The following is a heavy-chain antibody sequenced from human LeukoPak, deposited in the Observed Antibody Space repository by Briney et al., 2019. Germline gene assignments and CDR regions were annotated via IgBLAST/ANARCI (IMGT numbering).Heavy chain of an antibody. CDR1: GGSISNYY. CDR2: IHYSGST. V-gene: IGHV4-59*12. D-gene: IGHD3-22*01. CDR3: AQADSTGYFYFQH. J-gene: IGHJ1*01. Sequence: PSETLSLTCTVSGGSISNYYWSWIRQPPGKGLEWIGFIHYSGSTNYNPSLKRRVTISVDTSKNQFSLQLNSVTPEDTAVYYCAQADSTGYFYFQHWGQGTLVTVSS.